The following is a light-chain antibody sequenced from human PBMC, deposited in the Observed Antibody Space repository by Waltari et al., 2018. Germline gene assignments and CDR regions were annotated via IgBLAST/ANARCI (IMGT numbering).Light chain of an antibody. CDR1: KLGEQY. V-gene: IGLV3-1*01. Sequence: SYELTQPPSVSVSPGQTASIPCSGDKLGEQYAYWYQQKPGQSPIVVIYQDTMRPSGIPERFSGSNSGNTATLTLSGTQAMDEADYYCQAWDSSTEHVVFGGGTKLTVL. J-gene: IGLJ2*01. CDR3: QAWDSSTEHVV. CDR2: QDT.